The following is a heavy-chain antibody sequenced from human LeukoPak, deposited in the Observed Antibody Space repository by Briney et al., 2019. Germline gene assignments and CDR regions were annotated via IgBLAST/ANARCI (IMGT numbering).Heavy chain of an antibody. CDR1: GFTFSNYG. Sequence: PGGSLRLSCAPSGFTFSNYGIHWVRQAPGKGLEWVAVIWSDGINKYYVDSVKGRFTISRDNSKNTLYLQMNSLRADDTAVYYCARSTYSSSSYYFDYWGQGSLVTVSS. J-gene: IGHJ4*02. CDR3: ARSTYSSSSYYFDY. D-gene: IGHD6-13*01. CDR2: IWSDGINK. V-gene: IGHV3-33*01.